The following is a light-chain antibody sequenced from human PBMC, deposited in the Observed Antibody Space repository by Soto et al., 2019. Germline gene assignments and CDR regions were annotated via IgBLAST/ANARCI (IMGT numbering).Light chain of an antibody. CDR2: CAS. J-gene: IGKJ4*01. CDR3: HQYGSLPLT. V-gene: IGKV3-20*01. CDR1: QSVSSNY. Sequence: EIVLTQSPGTLSSSPGERATLSCRASQSVSSNYLAWYQQTPGQAPRLLIYCASSRATGIPDRISGSGSGTDFTLTISSLEPEDFAVYYCHQYGSLPLTFGGGTKVEIK.